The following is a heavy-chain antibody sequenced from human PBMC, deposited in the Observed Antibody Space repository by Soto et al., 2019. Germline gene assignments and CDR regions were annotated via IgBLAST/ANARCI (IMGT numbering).Heavy chain of an antibody. J-gene: IGHJ5*02. CDR2: INANNGGA. Sequence: GASVKVSCKASGYTFTDYHIHWVRQASGQGLEFMGWINANNGGAGSAQQFQGRVTVTRDTSITTVYMELSNLRSDDTAVYYCAREGGSETLQPSYNWFDTWGQGTLVTVSS. V-gene: IGHV1-2*02. D-gene: IGHD6-25*01. CDR1: GYTFTDYH. CDR3: AREGGSETLQPSYNWFDT.